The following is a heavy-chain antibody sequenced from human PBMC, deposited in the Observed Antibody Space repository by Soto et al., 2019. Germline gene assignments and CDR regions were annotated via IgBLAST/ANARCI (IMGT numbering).Heavy chain of an antibody. J-gene: IGHJ4*02. D-gene: IGHD1-26*01. CDR3: TRRGSSGTPVDY. Sequence: SKPLSLTCGVSDYSTSSGYYWGWIRQPPGKGLEWIGNIYHSGSTHYNPALKSRVTISVDTSKNQFSLKLKSVTAADTAVYYCTRRGSSGTPVDYWGQGTLVTVSS. CDR2: IYHSGST. CDR1: DYSTSSGYY. V-gene: IGHV4-38-2*01.